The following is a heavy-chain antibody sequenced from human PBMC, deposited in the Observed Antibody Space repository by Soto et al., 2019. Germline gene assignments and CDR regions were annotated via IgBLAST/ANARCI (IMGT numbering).Heavy chain of an antibody. Sequence: QVQLVRSGAEVKKPGASVKVSCKASGYTFTSYGISWVRQAPGQGHEWMGWISAYNGNTNYAQKLQDRVTLTTDTYTRTAYMELRSLRSDDTAVYCCARAGWKPRNYYYYGMDVWGQGTTVTVSS. CDR1: GYTFTSYG. CDR2: ISAYNGNT. D-gene: IGHD2-15*01. CDR3: ARAGWKPRNYYYYGMDV. J-gene: IGHJ6*02. V-gene: IGHV1-18*01.